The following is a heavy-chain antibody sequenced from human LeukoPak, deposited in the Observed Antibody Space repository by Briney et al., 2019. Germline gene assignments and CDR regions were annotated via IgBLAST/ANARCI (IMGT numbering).Heavy chain of an antibody. V-gene: IGHV3-30*02. Sequence: GGFLRLSCAASGFTFSSYGMHWVRQAPGKGLEWVAFIRYDGSNKYYADSVKGRFTISRDNSKNTLYLQMNSLRAEDTAVYYCAKDWGRDGYNLGDAFDIWGQGTMVTVSS. D-gene: IGHD5-24*01. J-gene: IGHJ3*02. CDR2: IRYDGSNK. CDR3: AKDWGRDGYNLGDAFDI. CDR1: GFTFSSYG.